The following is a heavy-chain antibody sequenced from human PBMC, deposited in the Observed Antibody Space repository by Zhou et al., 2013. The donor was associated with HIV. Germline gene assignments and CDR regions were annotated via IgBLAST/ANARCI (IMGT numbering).Heavy chain of an antibody. CDR2: INPNNGDS. D-gene: IGHD3-16*01. J-gene: IGHJ4*02. CDR1: GYTFADYY. Sequence: QVQLVQSGAEVKKPGTSVKVSCKTYGYTFADYYMQWVRQAPGQGLEYMGWINPNNGDSNCAQKFQGRVTVTRDTSISTVYIEVSSLRADDTAIYYCARDISDGGVRLRRFDYWGQGTLVTVSS. V-gene: IGHV1-2*02. CDR3: ARDISDGGVRLRRFDY.